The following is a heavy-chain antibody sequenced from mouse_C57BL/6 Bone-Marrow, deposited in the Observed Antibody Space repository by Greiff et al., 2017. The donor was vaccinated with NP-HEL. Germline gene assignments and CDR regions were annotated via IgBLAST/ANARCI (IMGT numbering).Heavy chain of an antibody. V-gene: IGHV1-55*01. J-gene: IGHJ4*01. CDR3: ARWEGRAMDY. D-gene: IGHD4-1*01. Sequence: QVQLLQPGAELVKPGASVKMSCKASGYTFTSYWITWVKQRPGQGLEWIGDIYPGSGSTNYTEKFKSKAPLPVDTSSSTAYMQLSSLTSEDSAVYDCARWEGRAMDYWGQGTSVTVSS. CDR2: IYPGSGST. CDR1: GYTFTSYW.